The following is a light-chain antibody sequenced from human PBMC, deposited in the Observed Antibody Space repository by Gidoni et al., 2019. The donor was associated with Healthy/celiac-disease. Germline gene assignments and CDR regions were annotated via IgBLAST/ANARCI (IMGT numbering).Light chain of an antibody. V-gene: IGKV3-15*01. CDR1: QSVSSN. CDR2: GAS. J-gene: IGKJ1*01. CDR3: QQYNNWLRT. Sequence: EIVMTQSPATLSVSPGARATLSCRASQSVSSNLAWYQQKPGQAPRLLIYGASTRATGIPARFSGSGSGTEFTLTISSLQSEEFAVYYCQQYNNWLRTFGQGTKVEIK.